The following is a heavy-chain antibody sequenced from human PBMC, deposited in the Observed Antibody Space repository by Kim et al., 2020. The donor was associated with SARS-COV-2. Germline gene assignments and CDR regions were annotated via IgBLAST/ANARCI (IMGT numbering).Heavy chain of an antibody. Sequence: GGSLRLSCAASGFTFSSYSMNWVRQAPGKGLEWVSYISSSSSTIYYADSVKGRFTISRDNAKNSLYLQMNSLRDEDTAVYYCARGSTGVLRYFDWLPTNAFDIWGQGTMVTVSS. V-gene: IGHV3-48*02. CDR3: ARGSTGVLRYFDWLPTNAFDI. J-gene: IGHJ3*02. CDR2: ISSSSSTI. D-gene: IGHD3-9*01. CDR1: GFTFSSYS.